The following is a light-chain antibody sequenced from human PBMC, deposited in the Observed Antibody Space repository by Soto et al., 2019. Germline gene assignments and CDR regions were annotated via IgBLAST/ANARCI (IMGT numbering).Light chain of an antibody. CDR3: QQYDSSPWT. CDR2: GAS. Sequence: EIVLTQSPGTLSLSPGERATLSCRASQSVSRSFLAWYQQKPGQAPRLLIYGASSRDTGIPDRFSGSGSGTGFTLTISRLEPEDFAVYYCQQYDSSPWTFGQGTKVEIK. V-gene: IGKV3-20*01. J-gene: IGKJ1*01. CDR1: QSVSRSF.